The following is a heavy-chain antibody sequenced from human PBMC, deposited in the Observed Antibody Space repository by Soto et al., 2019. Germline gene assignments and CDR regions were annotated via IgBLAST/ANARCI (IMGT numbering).Heavy chain of an antibody. J-gene: IGHJ4*02. D-gene: IGHD5-18*01. CDR3: ARDTTY. Sequence: QVQLVQSGAEVKKPGSSVKVSCKASGGTFGTYTISWVRQAPGQGLEWMGRIIPYLDITDYAQKFQGRFTIAAEKSTTTAYMELTRLRSEDTAVYFCARDTTYWGQGTQVTVSS. CDR2: IIPYLDIT. CDR1: GGTFGTYT. V-gene: IGHV1-69*02.